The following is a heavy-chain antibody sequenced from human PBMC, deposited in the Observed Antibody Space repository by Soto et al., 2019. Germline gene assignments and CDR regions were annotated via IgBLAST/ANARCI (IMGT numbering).Heavy chain of an antibody. CDR2: ISSSSSYT. CDR1: GFTFSDYY. Sequence: QVQLVESGGGLVKPGGSLRLSCAASGFTFSDYYMSWIRQAPGKGLEWVSYISSSSSYTNYADSVKGRFTISRDNAKNSLYLQMNSLRAEDKAVYYCATGQTGADSWHYGMDVCGQGTTVTVSS. V-gene: IGHV3-11*06. CDR3: ATGQTGADSWHYGMDV. J-gene: IGHJ6*02. D-gene: IGHD3-10*01.